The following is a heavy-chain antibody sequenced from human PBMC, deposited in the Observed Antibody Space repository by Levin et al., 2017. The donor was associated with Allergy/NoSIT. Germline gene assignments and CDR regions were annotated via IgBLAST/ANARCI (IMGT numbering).Heavy chain of an antibody. CDR3: VKGRASSSSYIGDF. D-gene: IGHD2-2*01. Sequence: GGSLRLSCAASGFTLSNYAMTWVRQAPGERLEWVSSITSRGGTTYYADSVKGRFTISRDNSKNTVCLEMRSLRVEDTAIYYCVKGRASSSSYIGDFWGQGALVTVSS. J-gene: IGHJ4*02. V-gene: IGHV3-23*01. CDR1: GFTLSNYA. CDR2: ITSRGGTT.